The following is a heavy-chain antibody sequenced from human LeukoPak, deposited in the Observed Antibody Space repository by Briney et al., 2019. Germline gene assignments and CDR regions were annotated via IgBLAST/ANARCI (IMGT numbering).Heavy chain of an antibody. Sequence: PSETLSLTCAVYGGSFSGYYWSWIRQPPGKGLEWIGSIYYSGRTYYNPSLKSRVTISVDTSKNQFSLKLSSVTAADTAVYFCASQQQLVLLDWFDPWGQGTLVTVSS. J-gene: IGHJ5*02. CDR1: GGSFSGYY. CDR3: ASQQQLVLLDWFDP. V-gene: IGHV4-34*01. D-gene: IGHD1-1*01. CDR2: IYYSGRT.